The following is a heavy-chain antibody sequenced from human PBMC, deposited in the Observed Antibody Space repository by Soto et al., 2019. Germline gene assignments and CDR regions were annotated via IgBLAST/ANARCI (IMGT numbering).Heavy chain of an antibody. CDR3: ARGFDIVVVVAALDY. V-gene: IGHV3-64*01. J-gene: IGHJ4*02. CDR1: GFTFSSYA. Sequence: EVQLVESGGGLVQPGGSLRLSCAASGFTFSSYAMHWVRQAPGKGPEYVSAISSNGGSTYYANSVKGRFTISRDNSKNTLYLQMGSLRAEDMAVYYCARGFDIVVVVAALDYWGQGTLVTVSS. CDR2: ISSNGGST. D-gene: IGHD2-15*01.